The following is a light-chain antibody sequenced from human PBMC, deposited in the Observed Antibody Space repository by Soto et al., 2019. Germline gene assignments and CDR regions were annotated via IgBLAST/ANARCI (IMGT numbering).Light chain of an antibody. J-gene: IGKJ2*01. CDR3: QQLNGYPS. V-gene: IGKV1-9*01. Sequence: DIQLTQSPSFLSASVGDRVTITCRASQGISNFLTWYQQQPGKAPKLLIYAASTLQSGVPSRFSGSGSETQFTLTISSLQPEDSATYYCQQLNGYPSFGQGTKLEIK. CDR2: AAS. CDR1: QGISNF.